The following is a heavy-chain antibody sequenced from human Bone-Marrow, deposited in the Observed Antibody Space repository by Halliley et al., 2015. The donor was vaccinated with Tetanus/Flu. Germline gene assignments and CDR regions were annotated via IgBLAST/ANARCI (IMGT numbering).Heavy chain of an antibody. CDR2: IYPGDSDP. V-gene: IGHV5-51*01. D-gene: IGHD2-15*01. J-gene: IGHJ4*02. CDR3: ARRGGGRSYFDY. Sequence: EWMGNIYPGDSDPRSSPSFQGQVTISVDKSISTAYLQWSSLKASDTAMYFCARRGGGRSYFDYWGQGTLVTVSS.